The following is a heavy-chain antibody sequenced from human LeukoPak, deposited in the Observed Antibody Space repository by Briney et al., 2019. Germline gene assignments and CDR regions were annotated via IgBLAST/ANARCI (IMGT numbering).Heavy chain of an antibody. CDR1: GGSFSGYY. CDR3: ARGPYCGGDCYSHLDY. Sequence: SEALSLTCAVSGGSFSGYYWSWIRQPPGEGLEGIGEINHSGSANYNPSLKSRVTISVGTSKNQFSLKLRSVTAADTAVYYCARGPYCGGDCYSHLDYWGQGTLVTVSS. D-gene: IGHD2-21*02. CDR2: INHSGSA. V-gene: IGHV4-34*01. J-gene: IGHJ4*02.